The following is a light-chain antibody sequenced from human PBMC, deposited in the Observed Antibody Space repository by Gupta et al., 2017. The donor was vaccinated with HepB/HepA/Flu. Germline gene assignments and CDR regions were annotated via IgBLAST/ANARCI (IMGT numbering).Light chain of an antibody. CDR1: SSNIETKT. CDR2: NDD. V-gene: IGLV1-44*01. CDR3: ASWDDSVSGPV. J-gene: IGLJ3*02. Sequence: QSLLTQPPSESGTAGPRVIISCSGRSSNIETKTVSWYKHFPGVAPKLLIFNDDERPSGVPERFSASKSGTSASLAIGGLQSDDEAVYYCASWDDSVSGPVFGGGTKLTVL.